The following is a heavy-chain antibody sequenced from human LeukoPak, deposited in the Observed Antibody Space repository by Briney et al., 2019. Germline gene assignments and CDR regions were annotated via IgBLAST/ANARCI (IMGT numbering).Heavy chain of an antibody. J-gene: IGHJ3*02. D-gene: IGHD3-22*01. CDR3: ARRRSYYDSSGYPSDAFDI. V-gene: IGHV4-59*08. Sequence: SETLSLTCTVSGGSISSYYWSWIRQPPGKGLEWIGYIYYSGSTNYNPSLKSRVTISVDTSKNQFSLKLSSVTAADTAVYYCARRRSYYDSSGYPSDAFDIWGQGTMVTVSS. CDR2: IYYSGST. CDR1: GGSISSYY.